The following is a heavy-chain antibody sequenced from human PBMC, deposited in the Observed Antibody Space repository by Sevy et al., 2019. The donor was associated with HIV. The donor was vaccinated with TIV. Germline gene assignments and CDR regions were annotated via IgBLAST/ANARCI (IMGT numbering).Heavy chain of an antibody. CDR3: ALERLFSNVAEYFQN. CDR2: ISYDGSNK. V-gene: IGHV3-30-3*01. Sequence: GGSLRLSCATSGFTFSSFSMHWVRQAPGKGLEWVATISYDGSNKYYADSVKGRFTMSRDNSKYSLYLQMNSLRAEDTAVYCCALERLFSNVAEYFQNWGQGTLVTVSS. D-gene: IGHD1-1*01. J-gene: IGHJ1*01. CDR1: GFTFSSFS.